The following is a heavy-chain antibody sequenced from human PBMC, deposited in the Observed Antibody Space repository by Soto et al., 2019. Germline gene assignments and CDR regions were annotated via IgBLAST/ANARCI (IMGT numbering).Heavy chain of an antibody. Sequence: GESLKISCKGSGYSFTSYWIGWVRQMPGKGLEWMGIIYPGDSDTRYSPSFQGQVTISADKSISTAYLQWSSLKASDTAMYYCASLGGASAVNFYYYGMVVSYQGTTVTVSS. CDR3: ASLGGASAVNFYYYGMVV. D-gene: IGHD6-13*01. CDR1: GYSFTSYW. CDR2: IYPGDSDT. J-gene: IGHJ6*02. V-gene: IGHV5-51*01.